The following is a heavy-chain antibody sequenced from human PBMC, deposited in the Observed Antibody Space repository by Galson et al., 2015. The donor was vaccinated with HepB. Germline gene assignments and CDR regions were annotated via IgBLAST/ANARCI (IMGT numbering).Heavy chain of an antibody. J-gene: IGHJ4*02. CDR1: GFTFSNAW. CDR3: STRLRGVGPIDY. CDR2: IKSKSDGGTT. Sequence: SLRLSCAASGFTFSNAWMNWVRQAPGKGLEWVGRIKSKSDGGTTDYAAPVKGRFTISRDDSKNMVYLQINSLKTEDTAVYYCSTRLRGVGPIDYWGQGTLVTVSS. D-gene: IGHD1-26*01. V-gene: IGHV3-15*01.